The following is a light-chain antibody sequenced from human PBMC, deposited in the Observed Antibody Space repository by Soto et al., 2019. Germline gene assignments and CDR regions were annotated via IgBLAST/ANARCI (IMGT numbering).Light chain of an antibody. J-gene: IGLJ3*02. CDR2: EVG. V-gene: IGLV2-14*01. CDR1: SSDVGGYNY. CDR3: SSYTSSSTPV. Sequence: QSALTQPASVSGSPGQSITISCTGTSSDVGGYNYVSWYQQHPGKAPKLMIYEVGNRPSGVSNRFSGSKSGNTASLTISGLQAEDEADYYCSSYTSSSTPVFGGGTKVTVL.